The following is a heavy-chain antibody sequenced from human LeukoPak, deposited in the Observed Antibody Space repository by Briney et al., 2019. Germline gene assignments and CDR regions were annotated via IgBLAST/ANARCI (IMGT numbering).Heavy chain of an antibody. CDR3: AKDPKWLVRGAGY. D-gene: IGHD6-19*01. Sequence: PGGSLRLSCAASGFTFSSYAMSWVRQAPGKGLEWVSAISGSGGSTYYADSVKGRFTIPRDNSKNTLYLQMNSLRAEDTAVYYCAKDPKWLVRGAGYWGQGTLVTVSS. CDR1: GFTFSSYA. V-gene: IGHV3-23*01. CDR2: ISGSGGST. J-gene: IGHJ4*02.